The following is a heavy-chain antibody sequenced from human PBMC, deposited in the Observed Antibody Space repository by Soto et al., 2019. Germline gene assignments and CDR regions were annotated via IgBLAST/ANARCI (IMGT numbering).Heavy chain of an antibody. J-gene: IGHJ4*02. CDR3: GSPRRTRHLDC. CDR1: GYSFSEMS. V-gene: IGHV1-24*01. CDR2: FDGEDGQT. Sequence: SVKVSCKVSGYSFSEMSMHWVRQTPEKGLEWMGSFDGEDGQTMYAQKFQGRVTMTEDTSADTAYMELSSLRSDDTAVYYCGSPRRTRHLDCCRKGSRVAVSS.